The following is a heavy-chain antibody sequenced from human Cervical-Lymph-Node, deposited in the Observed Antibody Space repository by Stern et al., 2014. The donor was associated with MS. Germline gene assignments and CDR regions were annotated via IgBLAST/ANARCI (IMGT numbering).Heavy chain of an antibody. D-gene: IGHD6-13*01. CDR2: INTANGDT. V-gene: IGHV1-3*04. J-gene: IGHJ5*02. CDR3: GRGQQSFDP. CDR1: GYTFTSDA. Sequence: VQLVQSGAEVKKPGASVKVSCKDSGYTFTSDAIHWVRQAPGQRLEWMGRINTANGDTYYSEKFQGRVTFTRDTSANTAYMELFSLTSEDTTVYYCGRGQQSFDPWGQGTLVTVSA.